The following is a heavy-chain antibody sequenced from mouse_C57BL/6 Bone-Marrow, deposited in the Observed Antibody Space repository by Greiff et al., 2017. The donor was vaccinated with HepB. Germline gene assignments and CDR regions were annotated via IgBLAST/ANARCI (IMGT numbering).Heavy chain of an antibody. CDR3: TREKRYYYGSRGYFDV. V-gene: IGHV5-9-1*02. Sequence: EVMLVESGEGLVKPGGSLKLSCAASGFTFSSYAMSWVRQTPEKRLEWVAYISSGGDYIYYADTVKGRFTISRDNARNTLYLQMSSLKSEDTAMYYCTREKRYYYGSRGYFDVWGTGTTVTVSS. CDR1: GFTFSSYA. CDR2: ISSGGDYI. D-gene: IGHD1-1*01. J-gene: IGHJ1*03.